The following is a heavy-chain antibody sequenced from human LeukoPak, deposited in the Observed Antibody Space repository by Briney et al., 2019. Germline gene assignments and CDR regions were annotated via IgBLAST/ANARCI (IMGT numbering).Heavy chain of an antibody. CDR3: ARGLNSGYGY. CDR1: GGSFSGYY. D-gene: IGHD5-12*01. Sequence: PETLSLTCAVYGGSFSGYYWSWIRQPPGKGLEWTGEINHSGSTNYNPSLKSRVTISVDTSKNQFSLELSSVTAADTAVYYCARGLNSGYGYWGQGTLVTVSS. V-gene: IGHV4-34*01. J-gene: IGHJ4*02. CDR2: INHSGST.